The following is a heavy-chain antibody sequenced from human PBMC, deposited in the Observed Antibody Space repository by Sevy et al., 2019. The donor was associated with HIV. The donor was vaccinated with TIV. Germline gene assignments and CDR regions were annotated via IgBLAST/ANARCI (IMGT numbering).Heavy chain of an antibody. J-gene: IGHJ4*02. CDR3: TKNTASAGVGGFDY. CDR1: GFTFSSFG. Sequence: GGSLRLSCAASGFTFSSFGMHWVRQAPGKGLEWVAFIRYDGNEKYYAESVKGRFTTSRDNSKNTLFLQMNSLRSEDTAVYYCTKNTASAGVGGFDYWGQGTLVTVSS. V-gene: IGHV3-30*02. D-gene: IGHD6-13*01. CDR2: IRYDGNEK.